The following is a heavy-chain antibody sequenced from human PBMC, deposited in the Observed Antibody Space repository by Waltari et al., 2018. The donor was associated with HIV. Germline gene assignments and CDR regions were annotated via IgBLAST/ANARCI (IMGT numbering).Heavy chain of an antibody. D-gene: IGHD3-10*01. V-gene: IGHV1-3*01. Sequence: QVQLVQSGAEVKKPGASVKVSCKASGYTFTSYAMHWVRQAPGQRLEWMGWINAGNGNTKYSQKFQGRVTITRDTSASTAYMELSSLRSEDTAVYYCARLERGVQGVMVDRYDAFDIWGQGTMVTVSS. CDR3: ARLERGVQGVMVDRYDAFDI. CDR2: INAGNGNT. CDR1: GYTFTSYA. J-gene: IGHJ3*02.